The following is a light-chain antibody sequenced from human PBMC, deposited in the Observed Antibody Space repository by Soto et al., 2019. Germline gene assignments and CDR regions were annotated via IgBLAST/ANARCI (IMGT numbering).Light chain of an antibody. CDR2: EVS. CDR3: SSYTDRQSYL. J-gene: IGLJ1*01. V-gene: IGLV2-14*01. CDR1: SSDVGKYSY. Sequence: QSALTQPASVSGSPGQSITISCTGTSSDVGKYSYVSWYQQHPAKAPKLMIFEVSNRPSGVSNRFSGSKSGNTASLTISGLQAEDEADYYCSSYTDRQSYLFGTGTKVTVL.